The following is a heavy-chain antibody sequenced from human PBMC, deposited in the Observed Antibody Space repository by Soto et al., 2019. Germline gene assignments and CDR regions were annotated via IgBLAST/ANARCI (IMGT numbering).Heavy chain of an antibody. CDR1: GYSFTSYW. J-gene: IGHJ6*02. D-gene: IGHD2-15*01. CDR2: IYPGDSDT. V-gene: IGHV5-51*01. CDR3: AREDLHIHLSYYYGMDV. Sequence: PGESLKISCKGSGYSFTSYWIGWLRQMPGKGLEWMGIIYPGDSDTRYSPSFQGQVTISADKSISTAYLQWSSLKASDTAVYYCAREDLHIHLSYYYGMDVWGQGTTVTVSS.